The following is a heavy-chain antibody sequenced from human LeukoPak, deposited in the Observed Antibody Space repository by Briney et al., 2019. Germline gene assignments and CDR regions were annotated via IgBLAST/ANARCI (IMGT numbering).Heavy chain of an antibody. CDR3: ATXXXXXSXSNXXYYMES. CDR2: IIPLFGTV. CDR1: GGTINDYA. J-gene: IGHJ6*03. D-gene: IGHD1-14*01. Sequence: SVNVSCKPSGGTINDYAVYWVRQAPGQGLEWMARIIPLFGTVNYAQKFQDRLTISADKSTNTAHMEMSSLRFEDTPIFYCATXXXXXSXSNXXYYMESWGRGTTVIVSS. V-gene: IGHV1-69*06.